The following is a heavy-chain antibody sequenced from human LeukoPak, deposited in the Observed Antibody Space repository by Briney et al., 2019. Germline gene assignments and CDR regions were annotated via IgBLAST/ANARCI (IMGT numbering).Heavy chain of an antibody. D-gene: IGHD2-15*01. CDR1: GGSFSGYY. V-gene: IGHV4-34*01. Sequence: PSETLSLTCAVYGGSFSGYYWSWIRQPPGKGLEWIGEINHGGSTNYNPSLKSRVTMSVDTSKNQVSLKVTSVTAADTAVYYCARGPHWSGGSCYSPAFDYWGQGTLVTVSA. CDR3: ARGPHWSGGSCYSPAFDY. CDR2: INHGGST. J-gene: IGHJ4*02.